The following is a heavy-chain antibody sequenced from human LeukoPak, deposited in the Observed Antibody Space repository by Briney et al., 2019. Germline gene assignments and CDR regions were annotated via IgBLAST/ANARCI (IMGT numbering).Heavy chain of an antibody. CDR2: INRDRSER. V-gene: IGHV3-7*01. Sequence: GGSLRLSCAASGFTFSNYWMTWVRQAPGKGLEWVANINRDRSERYYVDSVKGRFTISRDNAKNSLYLQMNSLRAEDTAVYYCARDPFPFYYYYGLDVWGQGTTVTVSS. CDR1: GFTFSNYW. CDR3: ARDPFPFYYYYGLDV. J-gene: IGHJ6*02.